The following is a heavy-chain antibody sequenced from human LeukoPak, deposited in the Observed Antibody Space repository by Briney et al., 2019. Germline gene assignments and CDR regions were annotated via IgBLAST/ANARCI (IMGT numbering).Heavy chain of an antibody. CDR3: ARGETYYDFWSGYYRASYFDY. V-gene: IGHV4-34*01. J-gene: IGHJ4*02. Sequence: SETLSLTCAVYGGSFSGYYWSWIRKPPGKGLEWIGEINHSGSTNYNPSLKSRVTISVGTSKNQFSLKLSSVTAADTAAYYCARGETYYDFWSGYYRASYFDYWGQGTLVTVSS. D-gene: IGHD3-3*01. CDR1: GGSFSGYY. CDR2: INHSGST.